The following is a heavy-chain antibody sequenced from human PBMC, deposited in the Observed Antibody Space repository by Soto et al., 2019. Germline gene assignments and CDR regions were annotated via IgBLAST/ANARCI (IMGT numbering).Heavy chain of an antibody. D-gene: IGHD3-3*01. V-gene: IGHV3-23*05. Sequence: PGGSLRLSCAAFGFTLDKYTMGWVRQAPGKGLEWVAESFSSGGTQYADSVKGRFTISRDNSRNMVFLQMNGLRVEDTALYYCALDREPDGLWNFESWCQGALVTLSS. J-gene: IGHJ4*02. CDR3: ALDREPDGLWNFES. CDR1: GFTLDKYT. CDR2: SFSSGGT.